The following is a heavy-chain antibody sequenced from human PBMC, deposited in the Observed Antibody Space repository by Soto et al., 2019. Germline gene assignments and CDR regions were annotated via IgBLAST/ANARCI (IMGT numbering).Heavy chain of an antibody. D-gene: IGHD6-19*01. V-gene: IGHV4-31*03. Sequence: PSETLSLTCTVSGGSISSGGYYWSWIRQHPGKGLEWIGYIYYSGSTYYNPSLKSRVTISVDTSKNQFSLKLSSVTAADTAVYYCARDYHSGGAFDIWGQGTMVTVSS. CDR1: GGSISSGGYY. CDR3: ARDYHSGGAFDI. J-gene: IGHJ3*02. CDR2: IYYSGST.